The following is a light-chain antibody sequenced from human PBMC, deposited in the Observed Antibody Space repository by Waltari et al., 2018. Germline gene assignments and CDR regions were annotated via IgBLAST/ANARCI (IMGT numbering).Light chain of an antibody. CDR2: GVS. V-gene: IGKV3-20*01. J-gene: IGKJ5*01. CDR3: QQYATSPIT. Sequence: EIVLTQSPGTVSLSPGERATLSCRASQSVPKNYLGWFQQKPGQAPRLLIYGVSNRAAGIPDRVSGSGSGTDFTLTLSRLEPEDFAVYYCQQYATSPITFGQGTRLEIK. CDR1: QSVPKNY.